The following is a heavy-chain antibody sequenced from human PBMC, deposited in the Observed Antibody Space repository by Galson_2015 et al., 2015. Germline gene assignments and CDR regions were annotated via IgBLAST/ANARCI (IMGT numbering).Heavy chain of an antibody. Sequence: SVKVSCKASGYTFNSYGISWVRQAPGQGLEWMGWISAYNGNTNYAQRLQSRVTMTTDTSTSTAYMELRSLRSDDTAVYYCARDDIVGATLTGHYYYGMDVWGQGTTVTVSS. V-gene: IGHV1-18*01. D-gene: IGHD1-26*01. CDR1: GYTFNSYG. J-gene: IGHJ6*02. CDR2: ISAYNGNT. CDR3: ARDDIVGATLTGHYYYGMDV.